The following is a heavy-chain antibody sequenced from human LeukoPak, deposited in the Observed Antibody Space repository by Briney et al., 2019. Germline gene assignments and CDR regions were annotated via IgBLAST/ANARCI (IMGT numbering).Heavy chain of an antibody. J-gene: IGHJ3*02. Sequence: SETLSLTCTVSGGSISSYYWSWIRQPPGKGLEWIGYIYYSGSTNYNPSLKSRVTISVDTSKNQFSLKLSSVTAADTAVYYCARDGAGFGGPAAIVAFDIWGQGTMVTVSS. CDR3: ARDGAGFGGPAAIVAFDI. CDR2: IYYSGST. V-gene: IGHV4-59*01. CDR1: GGSISSYY. D-gene: IGHD2-2*01.